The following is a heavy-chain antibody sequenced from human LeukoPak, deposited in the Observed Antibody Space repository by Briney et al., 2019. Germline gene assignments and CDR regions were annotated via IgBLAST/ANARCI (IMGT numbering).Heavy chain of an antibody. CDR1: GGSISSYY. CDR2: IYYSGST. CDR3: ARRHSSSWYGNWFDP. Sequence: SETLSLTCTVSGGSISSYYWSWIRQPPGKGLEWIGSIYYSGSTYYNPSLKSRVTISVDTSKNQFSLKLSSVTAADTAVYYCARRHSSSWYGNWFDPWGQGTLVTVSS. V-gene: IGHV4-59*05. D-gene: IGHD6-13*01. J-gene: IGHJ5*02.